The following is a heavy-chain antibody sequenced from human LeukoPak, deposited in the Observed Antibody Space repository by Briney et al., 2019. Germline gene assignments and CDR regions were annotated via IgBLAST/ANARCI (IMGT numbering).Heavy chain of an antibody. CDR1: GGSFSSGGYT. CDR3: ARVLVPFRSSWAPYYFDY. Sequence: SQSLTLSCAVSGGSFSSGGYTWNRLPQPPGMGLVSIGYLYHSGTTYYKPSLQRLFSISVDNSNNQFSLKLSSLTAADTAVYYCARVLVPFRSSWAPYYFDYWGQRTLVTVSS. V-gene: IGHV4-30-2*01. J-gene: IGHJ4*02. CDR2: LYHSGTT. D-gene: IGHD6-13*01.